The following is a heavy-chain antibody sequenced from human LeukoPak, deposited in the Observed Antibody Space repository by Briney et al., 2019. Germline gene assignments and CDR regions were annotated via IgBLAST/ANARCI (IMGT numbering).Heavy chain of an antibody. CDR3: AKDSIGSIDY. Sequence: GGSLRLSCAASGFTFSSYGMHWVRQAPGKGLEWVAVISYDGSNKYYADSVKGRFTISRDNSNNTLYLQMNSLRAEDTAVYYCAKDSIGSIDYWGQGTLVTVSS. CDR1: GFTFSSYG. CDR2: ISYDGSNK. J-gene: IGHJ4*02. V-gene: IGHV3-30*18. D-gene: IGHD3-22*01.